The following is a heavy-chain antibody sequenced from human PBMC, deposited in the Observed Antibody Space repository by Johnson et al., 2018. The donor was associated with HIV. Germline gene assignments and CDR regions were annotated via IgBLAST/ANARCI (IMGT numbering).Heavy chain of an antibody. CDR2: IILNGGSR. V-gene: IGHV3-20*04. D-gene: IGHD3-22*01. Sequence: EVQLVESGGGLVKPGKSLRLSCAASGFTFDDYGMSWVRQAPGKGLEGVSGIILNGGSRGYADSVKGRFTISRDNDKNSLSLQMNSLRAEDTALYYCVRGFGNSGYYYGRFGAFDIWGQGTMVTVSS. J-gene: IGHJ3*02. CDR1: GFTFDDYG. CDR3: VRGFGNSGYYYGRFGAFDI.